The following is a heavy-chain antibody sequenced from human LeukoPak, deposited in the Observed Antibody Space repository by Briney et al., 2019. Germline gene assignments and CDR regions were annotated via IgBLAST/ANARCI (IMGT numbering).Heavy chain of an antibody. CDR1: GFAFSYYA. CDR2: ISGNGGST. Sequence: GGSLRLSCAASGFAFSYYAMTWVRQSPGKGLEWVSAISGNGGSTYYADSVKGRFTISRDNSKNTLYLQMNSLRAEDTAVYYCARARDGYKSYFDYWGQGTLVTVSS. V-gene: IGHV3-23*01. D-gene: IGHD5-24*01. CDR3: ARARDGYKSYFDY. J-gene: IGHJ4*02.